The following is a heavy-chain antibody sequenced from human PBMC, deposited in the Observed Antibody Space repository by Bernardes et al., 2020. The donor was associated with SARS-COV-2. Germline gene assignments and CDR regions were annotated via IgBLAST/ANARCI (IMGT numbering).Heavy chain of an antibody. CDR1: GFSLSTSGVG. D-gene: IGHD1-7*01. CDR2: IYWDDDK. V-gene: IGHV2-5*02. CDR3: AHWRGGTTAFDY. Sequence: SGPTQMKPTQTVTLTCTFSGFSLSTSGVGVGWIRQPPGKALEWLALIYWDDDKRYSPSLKSRLTITKDTSKNQVVLTMTNMDPVDTATYYCAHWRGGTTAFDYWGQGTLVTVSS. J-gene: IGHJ4*02.